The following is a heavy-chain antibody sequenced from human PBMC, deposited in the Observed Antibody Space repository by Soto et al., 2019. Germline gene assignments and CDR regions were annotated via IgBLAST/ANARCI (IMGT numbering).Heavy chain of an antibody. V-gene: IGHV4-59*01. CDR1: GGSISSYY. CDR3: ARDKLIAAAGRWFDP. J-gene: IGHJ5*02. D-gene: IGHD6-13*01. CDR2: IYYSGST. Sequence: SETLSLTCTVSGGSISSYYWSLIRQPPGKGLEWIGYIYYSGSTNYNPSLKSRVTISVDTSKNQFSLKLSSVTAADTAVYYCARDKLIAAAGRWFDPWGQGTLVT.